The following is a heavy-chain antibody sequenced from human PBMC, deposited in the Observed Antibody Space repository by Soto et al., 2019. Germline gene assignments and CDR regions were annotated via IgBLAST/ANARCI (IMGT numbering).Heavy chain of an antibody. J-gene: IGHJ4*02. CDR2: IKQDGSEK. V-gene: IGHV3-7*03. CDR1: GFTFSSYW. D-gene: IGHD3-10*01. Sequence: GGSLRLSCAASGFTFSSYWMTWVRQAPGKGLEWVANIKQDGSEKYYVDSVRGRFTISRDNAKNSLFLQMDSLRAEDTAVYDCASRPPEVNYYGVFDYWGQGTPVTVS. CDR3: ASRPPEVNYYGVFDY.